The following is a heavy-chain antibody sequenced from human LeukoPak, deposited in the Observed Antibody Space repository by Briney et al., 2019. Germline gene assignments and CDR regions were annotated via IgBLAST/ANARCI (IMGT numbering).Heavy chain of an antibody. CDR3: ASAFGWNYFDY. D-gene: IGHD6-19*01. J-gene: IGHJ4*02. V-gene: IGHV3-33*01. CDR1: GFSFSTYA. CDR2: IWSDGSNE. Sequence: GTSLRLSCAASGFSFSTYAMHWVRQAPGKGLDWVAMIWSDGSNEYHADSVKGRFTISRDNSKNTLYLQMNSLRAEDTAVYYCASAFGWNYFDYWGLGTLVTVSS.